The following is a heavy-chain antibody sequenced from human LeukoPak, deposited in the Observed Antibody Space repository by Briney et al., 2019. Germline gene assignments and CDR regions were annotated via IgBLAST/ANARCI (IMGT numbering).Heavy chain of an antibody. CDR2: ISWNSGSI. CDR3: AKATRVFEELLYH. CDR1: GFTFDDYA. V-gene: IGHV3-9*01. Sequence: TGGSLRLSCAASGFTFDDYAMHWVRQAPGKGLEWVPGISWNSGSIGYADSVKGRFTISRDNAKNSLYLQMNSLRAEDTALYYCAKATRVFEELLYHWGQGTLVTVSS. J-gene: IGHJ4*02. D-gene: IGHD1-26*01.